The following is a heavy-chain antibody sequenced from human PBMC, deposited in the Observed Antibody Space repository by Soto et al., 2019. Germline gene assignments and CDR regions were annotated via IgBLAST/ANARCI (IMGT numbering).Heavy chain of an antibody. Sequence: SETLSLTCTVSGGSTSSDNYWSWIRQPPGKGLEWIGHIYYSGNTDYNPSLKSRLAISIDTSKNQFSLKLGSVTAADTAVYFCAREGGESSDGLYYFDSWGQGSLVTVSS. CDR1: GGSTSSDNY. CDR2: IYYSGNT. V-gene: IGHV4-30-4*01. D-gene: IGHD3-16*01. CDR3: AREGGESSDGLYYFDS. J-gene: IGHJ4*02.